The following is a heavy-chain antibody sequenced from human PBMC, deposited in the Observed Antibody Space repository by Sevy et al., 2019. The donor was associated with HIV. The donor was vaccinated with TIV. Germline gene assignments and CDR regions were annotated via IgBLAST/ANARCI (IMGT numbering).Heavy chain of an antibody. J-gene: IGHJ4*02. Sequence: GGSLRLSCAASGFTFSSYWMTWVRQAPGTGLEWVANIKQNGRLKYYVNSVKGRFTISRENAKNSVYLQMNSLRAEDTAIYYCARSIAAIGPDYWGQGTLVTVSS. CDR2: IKQNGRLK. V-gene: IGHV3-7*01. CDR1: GFTFSSYW. D-gene: IGHD6-13*01. CDR3: ARSIAAIGPDY.